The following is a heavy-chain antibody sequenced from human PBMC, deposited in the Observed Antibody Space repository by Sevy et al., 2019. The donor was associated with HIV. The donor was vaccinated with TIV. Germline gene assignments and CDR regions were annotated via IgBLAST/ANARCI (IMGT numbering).Heavy chain of an antibody. J-gene: IGHJ4*02. D-gene: IGHD1-20*01. CDR3: TSGITGTEVDY. CDR1: GYTFTSYY. V-gene: IGHV1-46*01. CDR2: INPSGDST. Sequence: ASVKVSCKASGYTFTSYYMHWVRQAPGQGLEWVGLINPSGDSTSYAQKFQDRVTMTRKTSTSTVYMELSSLRSEDTAVYYCTSGITGTEVDYWGQGTLVTVSS.